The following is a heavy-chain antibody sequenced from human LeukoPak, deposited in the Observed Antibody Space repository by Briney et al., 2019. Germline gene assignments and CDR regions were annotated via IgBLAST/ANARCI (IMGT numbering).Heavy chain of an antibody. CDR2: INPVSGNT. CDR1: GYTFSSFA. CDR3: ARGVNYYDSGTYYTPYNWFDL. Sequence: ASVKVSCKASGYTFSSFAMHWMRQAPGQRLEWMGWINPVSGNTKYSQNFQGRVTITRDTSASSAYMELSGLKSEDTAVYYCARGVNYYDSGTYYTPYNWFDLWGQGTLVTVSS. D-gene: IGHD3-10*01. V-gene: IGHV1-3*01. J-gene: IGHJ5*02.